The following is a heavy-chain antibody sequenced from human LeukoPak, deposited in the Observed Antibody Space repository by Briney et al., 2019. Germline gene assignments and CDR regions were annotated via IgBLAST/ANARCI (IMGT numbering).Heavy chain of an antibody. J-gene: IGHJ4*02. CDR3: ARVGMVQGGYDY. CDR2: IYYSGST. CDR1: GGSISSSSYY. Sequence: PSETLSLTCTVSGGSISSSSYYWGWIRQPPGKGLEWIGSIYYSGSTYYNPSLKSRVTISVDTSKNQFSLKLSSVTAADTAVYYCARVGMVQGGYDYWGQGTLVTVSS. V-gene: IGHV4-39*01. D-gene: IGHD1-1*01.